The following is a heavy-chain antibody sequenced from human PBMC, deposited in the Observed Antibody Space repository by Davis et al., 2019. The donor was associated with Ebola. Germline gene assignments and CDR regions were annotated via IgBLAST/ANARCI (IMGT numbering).Heavy chain of an antibody. J-gene: IGHJ4*02. D-gene: IGHD6-19*01. CDR2: IYYSGST. CDR1: GGSVSSGGYY. CDR3: ARDGRYAPFDY. V-gene: IGHV4-61*08. Sequence: MPSETLSPTCTASGGSVSSGGYYWNWIRQPPGKGLEWFGYIYYSGSTDYSPSLRGRVTISLDTSKNQFSLNLNSVTAADTAVYYCARDGRYAPFDYWGQGILVTVSS.